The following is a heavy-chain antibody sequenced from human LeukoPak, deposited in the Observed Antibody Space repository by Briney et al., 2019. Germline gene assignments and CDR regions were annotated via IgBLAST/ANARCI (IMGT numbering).Heavy chain of an antibody. J-gene: IGHJ4*02. Sequence: SETLSLTCAVSGGSISSSNWWSWVRQPPGKGLEWIGEIYHSGSTNYNPSLKSRVTISVDKSKNQFSLKLSSVTAADTAVYYCASSGYSRDDYYFDYWGQGTLVTVSS. D-gene: IGHD3-22*01. CDR1: GGSISSSNW. CDR2: IYHSGST. CDR3: ASSGYSRDDYYFDY. V-gene: IGHV4-4*02.